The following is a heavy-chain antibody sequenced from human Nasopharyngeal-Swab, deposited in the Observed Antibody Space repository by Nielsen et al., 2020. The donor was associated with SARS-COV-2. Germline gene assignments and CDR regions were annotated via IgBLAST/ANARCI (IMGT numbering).Heavy chain of an antibody. V-gene: IGHV4-34*01. CDR3: ARRRGYFYYMDV. J-gene: IGHJ6*03. Sequence: SEALSLTCAVYGGSFSDYYWNWIRQPPGKGLEWIGSIYYVGSTNYNPSLMSRVNISIDTSTNQFSLKLTSVTAADTAVYYCARRRGYFYYMDVWGKGTTVTVSS. D-gene: IGHD3-10*01. CDR1: GGSFSDYY. CDR2: IYYVGST.